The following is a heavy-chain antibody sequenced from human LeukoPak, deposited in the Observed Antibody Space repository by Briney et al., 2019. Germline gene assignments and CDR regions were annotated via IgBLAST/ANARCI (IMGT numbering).Heavy chain of an antibody. CDR2: IYQSGNT. J-gene: IGHJ4*02. CDR1: GDSISGSAYY. CDR3: TRHQTNNYGSGSPFDY. Sequence: SETLSLTCTVSGDSISGSAYYWAWIRQPPGRGLEWIGSIYQSGNTHYNPSLESPITMFVDTSKNKFSLKLSSVTAADTAVYYCTRHQTNNYGSGSPFDYWGRGTLVTVSS. V-gene: IGHV4-39*01. D-gene: IGHD3-10*01.